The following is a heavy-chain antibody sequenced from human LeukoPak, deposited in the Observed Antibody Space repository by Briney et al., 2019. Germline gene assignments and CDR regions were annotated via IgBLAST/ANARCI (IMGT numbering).Heavy chain of an antibody. CDR3: ARMDHHGGRDNWFDP. Sequence: ASVKVSCKASGYTFTSYGISWVRQAPGQGLEWMGWISAYNGNTNYAQKLQGRVTMTTDTSTSTAYMELSSLRSEDTAVYYCARMDHHGGRDNWFDPWGQGTLVTVSS. V-gene: IGHV1-18*01. CDR1: GYTFTSYG. D-gene: IGHD2-15*01. CDR2: ISAYNGNT. J-gene: IGHJ5*02.